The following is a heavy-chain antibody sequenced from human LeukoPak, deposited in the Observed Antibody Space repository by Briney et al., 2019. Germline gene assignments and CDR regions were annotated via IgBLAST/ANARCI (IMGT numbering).Heavy chain of an antibody. CDR2: IYYSGST. CDR1: GGSISSYY. D-gene: IGHD3-22*01. J-gene: IGHJ4*02. V-gene: IGHV4-59*12. CDR3: QYYYDSSGYSGSDY. Sequence: SSETLSLTCTVSGGSISSYYWSWIRQPPGKGLEWIGYIYYSGSTNYNPSLKSRVTISVDTSKNQFSLKLSSVTAADTAVYYCQYYYDSSGYSGSDYWGQGTLVTVSS.